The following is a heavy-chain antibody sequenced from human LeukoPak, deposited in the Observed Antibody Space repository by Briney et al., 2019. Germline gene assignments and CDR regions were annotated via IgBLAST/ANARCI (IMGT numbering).Heavy chain of an antibody. D-gene: IGHD4-17*01. Sequence: SETLSLTCTVSGGSISSSSYYWAWVRQPPGKGLEWVGSGFYSGSAYSNPSLKSRVTISVDTSRNQFSLSLSSVTAADTAVYYCARLRGAMTPVISDFDYWGQGTLVTVSS. CDR1: GGSISSSSYY. CDR3: ARLRGAMTPVISDFDY. J-gene: IGHJ4*02. CDR2: GFYSGSA. V-gene: IGHV4-39*01.